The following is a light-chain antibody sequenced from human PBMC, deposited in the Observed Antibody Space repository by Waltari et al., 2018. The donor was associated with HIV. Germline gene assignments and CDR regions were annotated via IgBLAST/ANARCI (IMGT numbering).Light chain of an antibody. CDR3: QQYNSGPLT. V-gene: IGKV3-15*01. Sequence: EVVMTQSPVTLSVSPGERVTLSCRASQSIGTALAWSHQTPDHAPRLLIYGASTRATGIPASFSGSGSGTDFTLTISSLQSEDFAVYYCQQYNSGPLTFGGGTRVELK. J-gene: IGKJ4*01. CDR1: QSIGTA. CDR2: GAS.